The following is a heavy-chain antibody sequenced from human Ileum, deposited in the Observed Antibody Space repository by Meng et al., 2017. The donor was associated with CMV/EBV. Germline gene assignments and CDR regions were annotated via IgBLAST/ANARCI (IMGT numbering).Heavy chain of an antibody. CDR3: ARGQTVRGFEY. V-gene: IGHV4-4*07. CDR1: SASITPYY. D-gene: IGHD3-10*01. J-gene: IGHJ4*02. CDR2: IYTGGPT. Sequence: LRESGPGLLPRSSTLSLNSPVSSASITPYYWNWIRQPAGKGLEWIGRIYTGGPTDYNPSLKSRVTMSVDTSKNQFFLNLSSVTAADTAVYYCARGQTVRGFEYWGLGILVTVSS.